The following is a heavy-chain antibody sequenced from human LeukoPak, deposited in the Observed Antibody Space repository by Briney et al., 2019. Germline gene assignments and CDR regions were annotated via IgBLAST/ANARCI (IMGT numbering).Heavy chain of an antibody. V-gene: IGHV3-30-3*01. Sequence: GGSVRLSCAASGFTFSTYAMHWVRQAPGKGLEWVAAISSDGNHKHFADSVRGRFTISRDNSKNTLFLQMNSLRPDDTAVYYCARDRLPPPGVYCFDPRGQGTLVTVSP. J-gene: IGHJ5*02. CDR1: GFTFSTYA. D-gene: IGHD5-12*01. CDR2: ISSDGNHK. CDR3: ARDRLPPPGVYCFDP.